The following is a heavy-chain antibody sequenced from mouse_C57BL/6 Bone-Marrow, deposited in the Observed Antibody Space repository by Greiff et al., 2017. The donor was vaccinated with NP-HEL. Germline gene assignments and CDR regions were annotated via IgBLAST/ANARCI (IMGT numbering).Heavy chain of an antibody. CDR2: IDPENGDT. J-gene: IGHJ2*01. CDR1: GFNIKDDY. D-gene: IGHD1-1*01. V-gene: IGHV14-4*01. CDR3: TSITTVVATSPDY. Sequence: EVQLQQSGAELVRPGASVKLSCTASGFNIKDDYMHWVKQRPEQGLEWIGWIDPENGDTEYASKFQGKATITADKSSNTAYLQLSSLTSEDTAVYYCTSITTVVATSPDYWGQGTTLTVSS.